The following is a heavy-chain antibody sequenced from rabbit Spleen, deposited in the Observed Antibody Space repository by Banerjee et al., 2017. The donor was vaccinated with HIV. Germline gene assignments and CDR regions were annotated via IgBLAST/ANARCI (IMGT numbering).Heavy chain of an antibody. J-gene: IGHJ4*01. V-gene: IGHV1S7*01. D-gene: IGHD1-1*01. Sequence: QLVESGGGLVKPGASLTLTCKASGVSFSVSSYMCSVRQAPGKGLEWIGYIDPVFGITYYANWVNGRFSISSHNAQNTLFLQLNSLTAADTATYFCTTMADSGGYLHLWGQGTLVTVS. CDR2: IDPVFGIT. CDR1: GVSFSVSSY. CDR3: TTMADSGGYLHL.